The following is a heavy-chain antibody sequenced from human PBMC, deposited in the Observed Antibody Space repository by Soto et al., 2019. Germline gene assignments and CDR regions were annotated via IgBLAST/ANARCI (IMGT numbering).Heavy chain of an antibody. J-gene: IGHJ4*02. V-gene: IGHV3-49*03. CDR2: IRSKAYGGTT. CDR3: TRDTAYSSSYYFDY. Sequence: GGSLRLSCTASGFTFGDYAMSWFRQAPGKGLEWVGFIRSKAYGGTTEYAASVKGRFTISRDDSKSIAYLQMNSLKTEGTAVYYCTRDTAYSSSYYFDYWGQGTLVTVSS. CDR1: GFTFGDYA. D-gene: IGHD6-6*01.